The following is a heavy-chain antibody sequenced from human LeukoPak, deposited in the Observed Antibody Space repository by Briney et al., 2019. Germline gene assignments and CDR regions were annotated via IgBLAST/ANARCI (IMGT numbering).Heavy chain of an antibody. V-gene: IGHV4-39*07. Sequence: PSETLSLTCTVSGGSNSSSSYYWGWIRQPPGKGLEWIGSIYYSGSTYYNPSLKSRVTISIDTSKNQFSLKLSSVTAADTAVYYCASLPMVRGVKKNWFDPWGQGTLVTVSS. CDR2: IYYSGST. D-gene: IGHD3-10*01. J-gene: IGHJ5*02. CDR1: GGSNSSSSYY. CDR3: ASLPMVRGVKKNWFDP.